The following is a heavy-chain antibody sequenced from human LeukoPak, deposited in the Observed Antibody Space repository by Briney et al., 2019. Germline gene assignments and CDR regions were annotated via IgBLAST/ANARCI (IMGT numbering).Heavy chain of an antibody. D-gene: IGHD2-2*01. CDR2: ISGSGGST. J-gene: IGHJ4*02. V-gene: IGHV3-23*01. Sequence: GGSLRLSCAASGFTFSSYAMSWVRQAPGKGLEWVSAISGSGGSTYYADSVKGRFTISRGNSKNTLYLQMNSLRAEDTAVYYCAKERWGCSSTSCYPYYFDYWGQGTLVTVSS. CDR1: GFTFSSYA. CDR3: AKERWGCSSTSCYPYYFDY.